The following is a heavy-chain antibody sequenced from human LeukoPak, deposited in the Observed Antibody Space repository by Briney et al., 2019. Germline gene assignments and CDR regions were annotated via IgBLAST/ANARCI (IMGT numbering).Heavy chain of an antibody. CDR3: ARGGGRYSYSNWFDP. Sequence: GGSLRLSCAASGFTFDDYAMHWVRQAPGKGLEWVSGISWNSGSIGYADSVKGRFTISRDNAKNSLYLQMNSLRAEDTAVYYCARGGGRYSYSNWFDPWGQGTLVTVSS. CDR2: ISWNSGSI. CDR1: GFTFDDYA. J-gene: IGHJ5*02. D-gene: IGHD5-18*01. V-gene: IGHV3-9*01.